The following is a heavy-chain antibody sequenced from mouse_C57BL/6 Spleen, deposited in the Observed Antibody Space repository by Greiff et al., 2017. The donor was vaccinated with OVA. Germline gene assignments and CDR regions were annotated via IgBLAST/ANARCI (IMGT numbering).Heavy chain of an antibody. CDR3: ARYYYGVSEDY. CDR2: INPNNSGT. V-gene: IGHV1-26*01. J-gene: IGHJ2*01. Sequence: VQLQQSGPELVKPGASVKISCKASGYTFTDYYMNWVKQSHGKSLEWIGDINPNNSGTSYNQKFKGKATLTVDKSSSTAYMELRSLTSEDSAVYYCARYYYGVSEDYWGQGTTLTVSS. CDR1: GYTFTDYY. D-gene: IGHD1-1*01.